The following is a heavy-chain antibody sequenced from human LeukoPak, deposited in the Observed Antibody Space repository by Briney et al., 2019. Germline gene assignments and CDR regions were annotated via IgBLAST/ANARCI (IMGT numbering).Heavy chain of an antibody. CDR2: ISSSSSYI. CDR1: GFTFSSYS. CDR3: AREVYGGNPPH. J-gene: IGHJ4*02. D-gene: IGHD4-23*01. V-gene: IGHV3-21*01. Sequence: GGSLRLSCAASGFTFSSYSMNWVRQAPGEGLEWVSSISSSSSYIYYADSVKGRFTISRDNAKNSLYLQMNSLRAEDTAVYYCAREVYGGNPPHWGQGTLVTVSS.